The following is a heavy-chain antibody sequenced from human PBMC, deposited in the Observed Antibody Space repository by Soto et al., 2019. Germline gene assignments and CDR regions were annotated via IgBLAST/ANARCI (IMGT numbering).Heavy chain of an antibody. CDR3: ARDLVGPLLIVFLNHPFAI. Sequence: GSLRLSCAASGFTFSSYAMSWVRQAPGKGLGLVSAISGSGGSTYYADSVKGRFTISRDNSKNTLYLQMNSLRAEDTAVYYCARDLVGPLLIVFLNHPFAIWGQGPMVTVSS. V-gene: IGHV3-23*01. CDR1: GFTFSSYA. D-gene: IGHD2-8*01. J-gene: IGHJ3*02. CDR2: ISGSGGST.